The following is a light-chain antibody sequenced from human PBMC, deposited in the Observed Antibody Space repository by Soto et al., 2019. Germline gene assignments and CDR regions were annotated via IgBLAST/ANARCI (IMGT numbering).Light chain of an antibody. CDR3: QQYNNWPPWT. CDR2: DAS. J-gene: IGKJ1*01. V-gene: IGKV3-15*01. CDR1: QSVSHN. Sequence: ILMTQSPATLSVSPGERATLSCRASQSVSHNLAWYQQKPGQAPRLLIYDASTRATGIPARFSGSGSGTKCTLTISGLQSEGFAVYYCQQYNNWPPWTFGQGTKVEIK.